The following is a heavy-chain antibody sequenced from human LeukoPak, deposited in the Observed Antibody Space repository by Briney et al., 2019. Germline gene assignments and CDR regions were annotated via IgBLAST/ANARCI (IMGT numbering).Heavy chain of an antibody. CDR3: TRDEGWDSSSWNWFDP. D-gene: IGHD6-13*01. J-gene: IGHJ5*02. V-gene: IGHV3-49*03. Sequence: GGSLRLSCTASGFTFGDYAMSWFRQAPGKGLEWVGFIRSKAYGGTTEYAASVKGRFTISRDDSKSIAYLQMNSLKTEDTAVYYCTRDEGWDSSSWNWFDPWGQGTLVTVSS. CDR2: IRSKAYGGTT. CDR1: GFTFGDYA.